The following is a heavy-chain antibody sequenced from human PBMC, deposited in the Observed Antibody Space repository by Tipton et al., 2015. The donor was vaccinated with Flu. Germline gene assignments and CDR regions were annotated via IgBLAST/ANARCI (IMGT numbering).Heavy chain of an antibody. Sequence: TLSLTCTVSGDSISRSYWSWIRQPPGKGLEWIEWMYSSGNTDYNPSLKSRVTISMDTSKNHFPLRLTSVTAADTAVYYCARDRGSDGVDYWGQGTLITVSS. V-gene: IGHV4-59*01. CDR2: MYSSGNT. CDR3: ARDRGSDGVDY. D-gene: IGHD3-16*01. CDR1: GDSISRSY. J-gene: IGHJ4*02.